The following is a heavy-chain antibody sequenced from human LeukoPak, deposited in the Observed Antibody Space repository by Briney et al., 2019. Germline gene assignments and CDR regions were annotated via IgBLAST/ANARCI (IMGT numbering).Heavy chain of an antibody. D-gene: IGHD6-6*01. CDR2: IGPSGGST. V-gene: IGHV1-46*01. CDR3: ARKQLASYYFDY. J-gene: IGHJ4*02. CDR1: GYTFTSYY. Sequence: ASVKVSCKASGYTFTSYYIHWVRQAPGQGLEWMGMIGPSGGSTSYAQMFRGRLIMTRDVSTSTVYMELSSLRSEDTAVYYCARKQLASYYFDYWGQGTLVTVSS.